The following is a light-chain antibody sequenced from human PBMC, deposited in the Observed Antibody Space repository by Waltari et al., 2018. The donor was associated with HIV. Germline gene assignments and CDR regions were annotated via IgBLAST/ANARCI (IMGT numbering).Light chain of an antibody. J-gene: IGLJ3*02. CDR1: SSDVGRYNY. CDR2: EVS. Sequence: QSALTQPASVSGSPGQSITISCTGTSSDVGRYNYVSWYQQHPGNAPKLMIYEVSNRPSGVSNRFSGSKSGNTASLTISGLQAEDEADYYCSSYTSSSTLGVFGGGTKLTVL. V-gene: IGLV2-14*01. CDR3: SSYTSSSTLGV.